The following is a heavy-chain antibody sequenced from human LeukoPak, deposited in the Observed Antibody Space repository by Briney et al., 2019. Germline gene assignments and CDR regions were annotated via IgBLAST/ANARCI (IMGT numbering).Heavy chain of an antibody. D-gene: IGHD6-13*01. CDR1: GYSFTSYW. V-gene: IGHV5-51*01. Sequence: GESLKISCKGSGYSFTSYWIGWVRQMPGKALEGMWIIYPGDSDTRYSPSFQGQVTISADKSISTAYLQWSSLKASDTAMYYCARQRLYSSSWWSFDYWGQGTLVTVSS. CDR3: ARQRLYSSSWWSFDY. CDR2: IYPGDSDT. J-gene: IGHJ4*02.